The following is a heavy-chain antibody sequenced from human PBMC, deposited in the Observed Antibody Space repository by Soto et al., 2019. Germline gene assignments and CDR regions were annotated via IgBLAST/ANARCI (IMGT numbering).Heavy chain of an antibody. Sequence: QVQLVQSGAEVKKPGASVKVSCKASGYTFTSYGISWVRQAPGQGLEWMGWISAYNGNTNYAQKLQGRVIMTTDTSTSTAYMELRSLRSDDTAVYYCARLRFLEWLLSTPNYYGMDVWGQGTTVTVSS. CDR3: ARLRFLEWLLSTPNYYGMDV. V-gene: IGHV1-18*04. J-gene: IGHJ6*02. D-gene: IGHD3-3*01. CDR1: GYTFTSYG. CDR2: ISAYNGNT.